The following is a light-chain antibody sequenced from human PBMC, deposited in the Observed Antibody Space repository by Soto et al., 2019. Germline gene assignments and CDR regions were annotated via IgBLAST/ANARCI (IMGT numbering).Light chain of an antibody. CDR1: VSDLGSYDR. J-gene: IGLJ2*01. CDR2: EVN. V-gene: IGLV2-18*02. Sequence: QSALTQPPSVSGSPGQSVTISCTGTVSDLGSYDRVSWYQQPPGTAPKLMIYEVNNRPSGVPDRFSGSKSGNTASLTISRLQAEDEADYYCSSYTGSRTVVFGGGTKLTVL. CDR3: SSYTGSRTVV.